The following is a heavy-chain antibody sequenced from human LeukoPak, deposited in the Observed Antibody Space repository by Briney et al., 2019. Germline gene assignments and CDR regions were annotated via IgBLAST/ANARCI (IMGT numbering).Heavy chain of an antibody. D-gene: IGHD1-1*01. V-gene: IGHV3-30*04. CDR2: ISYDGNDK. CDR1: GFTFNTYP. CDR3: AGDSARYNWNDIDY. J-gene: IGHJ4*02. Sequence: GGSLRLSCATSGFTFNTYPMHWVRQAPGKGLEWVAVISYDGNDKYYADSVKGRFTISRDNSKSTLYLQMNSLRADDTAVYYCAGDSARYNWNDIDYWGQGTLVTVSS.